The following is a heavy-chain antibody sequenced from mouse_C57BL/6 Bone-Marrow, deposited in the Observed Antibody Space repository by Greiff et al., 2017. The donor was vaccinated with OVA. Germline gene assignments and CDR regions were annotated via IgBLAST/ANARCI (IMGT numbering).Heavy chain of an antibody. CDR2: IYPRSGNT. V-gene: IGHV1-81*01. J-gene: IGHJ3*01. CDR1: GYTFTSYG. Sequence: VHLVESGAELARPGASVKLSCKASGYTFTSYGISWVKQRTGQGLEWIGEIYPRSGNTYYNEKFKGKATLTADKSSSTAYMELRSLTSEDSAVYFCARDYYGSSRFAYWGQGTLVTVSA. D-gene: IGHD1-1*01. CDR3: ARDYYGSSRFAY.